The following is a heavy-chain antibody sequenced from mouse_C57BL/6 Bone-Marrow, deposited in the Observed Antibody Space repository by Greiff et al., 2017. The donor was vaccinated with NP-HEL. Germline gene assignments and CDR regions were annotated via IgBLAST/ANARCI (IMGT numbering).Heavy chain of an antibody. J-gene: IGHJ3*01. D-gene: IGHD2-4*01. CDR2: INPNNGGT. CDR3: AVGLRRRFAY. CDR1: GYTFTDYN. Sequence: EVQVVESGPELVKPGASVKMSCKASGYTFTDYNMHWVKQSHGKSLEWIGYINPNNGGTSYNQKFKGKATLTVNKSSSTAYMELRSLTSEDSAVYYCAVGLRRRFAYWGQGTLVTVSA. V-gene: IGHV1-22*01.